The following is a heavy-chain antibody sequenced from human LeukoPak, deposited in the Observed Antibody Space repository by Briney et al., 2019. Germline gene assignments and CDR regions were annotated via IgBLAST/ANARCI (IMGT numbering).Heavy chain of an antibody. CDR3: ARGGSYCSGGSCFVY. V-gene: IGHV4-61*02. D-gene: IGHD2-15*01. Sequence: PSQTLSLTCNVSGGSISSGSYYWSWIRQPAGKGLEWIGRIYTSGSTNYNPSLKSRVTMSVDTSKNQFSLKLSSVTAADTAVYYCARGGSYCSGGSCFVYWGQGTLVTVSS. J-gene: IGHJ4*02. CDR1: GGSISSGSYY. CDR2: IYTSGST.